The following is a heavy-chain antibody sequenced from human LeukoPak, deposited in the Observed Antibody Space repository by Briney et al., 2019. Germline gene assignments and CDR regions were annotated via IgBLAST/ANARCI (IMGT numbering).Heavy chain of an antibody. CDR1: GLTFRNYW. CDR2: IKGDGNIT. D-gene: IGHD6-19*01. J-gene: IGHJ3*02. Sequence: GGPLRLSCEASGLTFRNYWMIWFRQAPGKGLKWVANIKGDGNITNYLDSVKGRFTISRDNAKNSLYLQTSSLRGEDTATYYCARDADFSSGGGWYDAFDIWGQGTMVTVSS. V-gene: IGHV3-7*01. CDR3: ARDADFSSGGGWYDAFDI.